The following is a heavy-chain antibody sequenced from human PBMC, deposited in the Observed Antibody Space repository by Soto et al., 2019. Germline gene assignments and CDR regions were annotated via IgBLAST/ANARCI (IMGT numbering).Heavy chain of an antibody. Sequence: EVQLVQSGAEVKKPGESLRISCKGSGYSFTSYWISWVRQMPGKGLEWMGRIDPSDSYTNYSPSFQGHVTISADKSISTAYLQWSSLKASDTAMYYCARHSGKNYDILTGYYMSGDWFDPWGQGTLVTVSS. J-gene: IGHJ5*02. CDR3: ARHSGKNYDILTGYYMSGDWFDP. CDR2: IDPSDSYT. CDR1: GYSFTSYW. V-gene: IGHV5-10-1*03. D-gene: IGHD3-9*01.